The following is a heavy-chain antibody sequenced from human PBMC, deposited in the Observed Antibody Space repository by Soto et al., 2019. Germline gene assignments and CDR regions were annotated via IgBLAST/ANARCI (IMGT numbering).Heavy chain of an antibody. CDR3: AREHYASGTY. Sequence: EVQLVESGGGFVQPGGSLRLSCAVSGFTFSSYWMLWVRQAPGKGLVWVSRINTNGSFTNYADSVKGRFTVSRDNARNKLYLQMNTLRAEDTAVYYCAREHYASGTYWGQGTLVTVSS. D-gene: IGHD3-10*01. V-gene: IGHV3-74*01. J-gene: IGHJ4*02. CDR1: GFTFSSYW. CDR2: INTNGSFT.